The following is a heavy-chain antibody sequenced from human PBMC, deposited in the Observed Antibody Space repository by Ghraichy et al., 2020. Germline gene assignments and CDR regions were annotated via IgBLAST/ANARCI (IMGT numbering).Heavy chain of an antibody. J-gene: IGHJ6*02. Sequence: GESLNISCAASGFTFSSYGMHWVRQAPGKGLEWVAVIWYDGSNKYYADSVKGRFTISRDNSKNTLYLQMNSLRAEDTAVYYCARAYYDFWSGYYTWDYYGMDVWGQGTTVTVSS. CDR1: GFTFSSYG. CDR2: IWYDGSNK. CDR3: ARAYYDFWSGYYTWDYYGMDV. V-gene: IGHV3-33*01. D-gene: IGHD3-3*01.